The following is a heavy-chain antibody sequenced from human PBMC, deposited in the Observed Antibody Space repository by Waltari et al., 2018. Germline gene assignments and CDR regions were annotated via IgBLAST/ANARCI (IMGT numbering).Heavy chain of an antibody. Sequence: QLQLQESGPGLVKPSETLSLTCTVSGGSISSSSYYWGWIRQPTGKGLEWIGIIYYSGSTDYDPSLKSRVTISVDTSKNQFSLKLSSVTAADTAVYYCARLSYSSGWYDWGQGTLVTVSS. J-gene: IGHJ4*02. D-gene: IGHD6-19*01. CDR3: ARLSYSSGWYD. CDR2: IYYSGST. CDR1: GGSISSSSYY. V-gene: IGHV4-39*01.